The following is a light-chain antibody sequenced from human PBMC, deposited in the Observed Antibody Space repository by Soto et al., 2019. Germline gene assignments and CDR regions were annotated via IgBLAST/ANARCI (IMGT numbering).Light chain of an antibody. CDR2: DAS. V-gene: IGKV1-5*01. J-gene: IGKJ3*01. CDR3: NHYSPSSFT. CDR1: QSIGSW. Sequence: DIQMTQSPSTLSASVRDRVTITCRASQSIGSWLAWYQQKPGRAPKLLIYDASSLASGVPSRFSGSGSGTHFTLTISRLEPEDFAVYYCNHYSPSSFTFGPGTKVEIE.